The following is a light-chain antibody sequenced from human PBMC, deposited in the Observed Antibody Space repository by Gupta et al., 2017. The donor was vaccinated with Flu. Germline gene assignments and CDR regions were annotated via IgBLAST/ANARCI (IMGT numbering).Light chain of an antibody. Sequence: QLVLTQSPSASASLGASVKLTCTLSSGHNSYAIAWHQQQPEKGPRYLMKLNSDGSHSKRDGIPDRFSGSSSGAERYLTISSLQSEDEADYYCQTWGTGIRVFGGGTKLTVL. CDR1: SGHNSYA. V-gene: IGLV4-69*01. CDR3: QTWGTGIRV. J-gene: IGLJ3*02. CDR2: LNSDGSH.